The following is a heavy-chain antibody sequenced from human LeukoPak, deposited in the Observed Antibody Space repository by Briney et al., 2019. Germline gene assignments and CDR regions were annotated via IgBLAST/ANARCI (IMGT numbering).Heavy chain of an antibody. CDR2: ISGSGGTT. CDR3: AKMAAAGSNYFDY. V-gene: IGHV3-23*01. J-gene: IGHJ4*02. D-gene: IGHD6-13*01. CDR1: GFSFSSYA. Sequence: GGSVRLSCAASGFSFSSYAMSWVRQAPGKGLEWVSAISGSGGTTYYADSVKGRFTISRDNSKNTLHLQMNSLRAEDTAVYYCAKMAAAGSNYFDYWGQGTLVTVSS.